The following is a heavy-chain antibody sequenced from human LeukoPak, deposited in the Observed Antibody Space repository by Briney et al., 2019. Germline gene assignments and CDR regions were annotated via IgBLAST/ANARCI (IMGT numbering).Heavy chain of an antibody. J-gene: IGHJ4*02. Sequence: GGSLRLSCAASGFIFSSHGMSWVRQAPGKGLEWVSSISGSDSITYYTDSVKGRFTISRDISKNTLYLQMKSLRVEDTAVYYCAKMAGIGSFWGQGTLVTVSS. CDR3: AKMAGIGSF. CDR2: ISGSDSIT. D-gene: IGHD6-19*01. CDR1: GFIFSSHG. V-gene: IGHV3-23*01.